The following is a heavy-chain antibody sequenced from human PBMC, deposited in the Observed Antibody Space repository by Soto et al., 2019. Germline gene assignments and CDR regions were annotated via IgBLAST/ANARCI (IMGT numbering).Heavy chain of an antibody. D-gene: IGHD2-8*01. CDR1: GFTFSDHH. CDR2: ARNKANSYTT. Sequence: GGSLRLSCAASGFTFSDHHMDWVRQAPGKGLEWVGRARNKANSYTTAYAASVKGRFTISRDDSKNSLSLQMNSLKTEDTAVYFCARLMGTRFDLWGQGTLVTVFS. CDR3: ARLMGTRFDL. J-gene: IGHJ4*02. V-gene: IGHV3-72*01.